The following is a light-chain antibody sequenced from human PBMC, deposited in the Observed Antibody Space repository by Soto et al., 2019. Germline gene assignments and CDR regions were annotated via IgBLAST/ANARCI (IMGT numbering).Light chain of an antibody. V-gene: IGKV3-20*01. CDR3: QQYGSSRWT. CDR2: GAS. J-gene: IGKJ1*01. CDR1: QSVSSSY. Sequence: EIVLTQSPGTLSLSPGERATLSCRASQSVSSSYLAWYQQNRGQAPRLLIYGASSRAPGIPDRFGGSGSGTDFTLTISRLEPKDFAVYYCQQYGSSRWTFGQGPRWKSN.